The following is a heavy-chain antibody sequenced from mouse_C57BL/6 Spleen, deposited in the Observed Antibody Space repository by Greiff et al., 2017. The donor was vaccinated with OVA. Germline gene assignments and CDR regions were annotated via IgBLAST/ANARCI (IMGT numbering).Heavy chain of an antibody. CDR3: TSYYGSSFYWYFDV. CDR1: GFTFSSYA. J-gene: IGHJ1*03. CDR2: ISSGGDYI. D-gene: IGHD1-1*01. Sequence: EVKVVESGEGLVKPGGSLKLSCAASGFTFSSYAMSWVRQTPEKRLEWVAYISSGGDYIYYADTVKGRFTISRDNARNTLYLQMSSLKSEDTAMYYCTSYYGSSFYWYFDVWGTGTTVTVSS. V-gene: IGHV5-9-1*02.